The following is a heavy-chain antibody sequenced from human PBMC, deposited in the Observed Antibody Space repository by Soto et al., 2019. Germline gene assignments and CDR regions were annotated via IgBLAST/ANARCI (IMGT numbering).Heavy chain of an antibody. V-gene: IGHV4-4*02. D-gene: IGHD5-18*01. CDR2: IYHSGST. J-gene: IGHJ6*02. Sequence: PSETLSLTCAVSGGSISSSNWWSWVRQPPGKGLEWIGEIYHSGSTNYNPSLKSRVTISVDRSKNQFSLKLSSVTAADTAVYYCARDPGRYSYGYYYYYGMDVWGQGTTVTVSS. CDR1: GGSISSSNW. CDR3: ARDPGRYSYGYYYYYGMDV.